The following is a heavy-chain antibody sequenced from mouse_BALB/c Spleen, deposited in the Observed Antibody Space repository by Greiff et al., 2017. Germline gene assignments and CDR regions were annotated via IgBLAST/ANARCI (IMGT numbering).Heavy chain of an antibody. Sequence: EVKLMESGGGLVQPGGSRKLSCAASGFTFSSFGMHWVRQAPEKGLEWVAYISSGSSTIYYAETVKGRFTISRDNPKNTLFLQMTSLRSEDTAMYYCARAGGYYYAMDYWGQGTSVTVSS. J-gene: IGHJ4*01. V-gene: IGHV5-17*02. D-gene: IGHD2-2*01. CDR1: GFTFSSFG. CDR3: ARAGGYYYAMDY. CDR2: ISSGSSTI.